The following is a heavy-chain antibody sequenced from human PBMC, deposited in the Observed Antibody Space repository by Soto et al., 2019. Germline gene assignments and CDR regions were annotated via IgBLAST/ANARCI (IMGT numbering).Heavy chain of an antibody. Sequence: GGSLRLSCAASEFTFSNYVMNWVRQAPGKGLEWVSTISGSGDSPFYADSVKGRFTVSRDNFKSTLYLQMNRLRADDTAVYYCARRGITARTSWSCLDLWGQGTVVTVSS. CDR1: EFTFSNYV. V-gene: IGHV3-23*01. CDR3: ARRGITARTSWSCLDL. D-gene: IGHD1-20*01. J-gene: IGHJ1*01. CDR2: ISGSGDSP.